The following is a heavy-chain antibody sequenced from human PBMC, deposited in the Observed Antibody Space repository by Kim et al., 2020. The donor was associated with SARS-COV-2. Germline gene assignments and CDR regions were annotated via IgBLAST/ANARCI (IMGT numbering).Heavy chain of an antibody. V-gene: IGHV4-59*08. Sequence: SETLSLTCTVSGASISSYYWSWIRQPPGKGLEWIGYISYGVTPLYKSSLKSRVIISRDTSKNQFSLEVRAMTAADAAVYYFASHEIIAAYQQGMYVWCQG. CDR1: GASISSYY. J-gene: IGHJ6*02. CDR2: ISYGVTP. D-gene: IGHD2-15*01. CDR3: ASHEIIAAYQQGMYV.